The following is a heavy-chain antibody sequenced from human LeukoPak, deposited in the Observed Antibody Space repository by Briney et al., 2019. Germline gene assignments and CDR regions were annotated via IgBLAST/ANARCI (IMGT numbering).Heavy chain of an antibody. CDR3: ASVQSSPGDSYFDY. Sequence: PGGPLRLSCAASGFTFSSYSMNWVRQAPGKGLEWVSSISSSSSYIYYADSVKGRFTISRDNAKNSLYLQMNSLRDEDTAVYYCASVQSSPGDSYFDYWGQGTLVTVSS. V-gene: IGHV3-21*01. J-gene: IGHJ4*02. CDR1: GFTFSSYS. CDR2: ISSSSSYI.